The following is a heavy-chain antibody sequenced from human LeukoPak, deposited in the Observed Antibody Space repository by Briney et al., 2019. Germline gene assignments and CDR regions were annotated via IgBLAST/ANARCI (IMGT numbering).Heavy chain of an antibody. Sequence: GGSLRLSCAASGFTFDDYWMRWVRPAPGGGLEWVVNINQVGSEKYYVGSVKGRFTISRANAKNSLYLQINSLRTEDTSINYCAREGGVAAAGTYYWGQQTLVTVPS. CDR2: INQVGSEK. V-gene: IGHV3-7*01. CDR3: AREGGVAAAGTYY. CDR1: GFTFDDYW. D-gene: IGHD6-13*01. J-gene: IGHJ4*02.